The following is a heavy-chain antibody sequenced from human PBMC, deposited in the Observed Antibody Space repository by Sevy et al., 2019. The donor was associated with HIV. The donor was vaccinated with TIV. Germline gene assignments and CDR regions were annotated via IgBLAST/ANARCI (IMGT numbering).Heavy chain of an antibody. CDR2: IRSKAYGGTT. CDR3: TRPALGGWYLRAFDI. CDR1: GFTFGDYA. Sequence: GGSLRLSCTASGFTFGDYAMSWFRQAPGKGLGWVGFIRSKAYGGTTEYAASVKGRFTISRDDSKSIAYLQMNSLKTEDTAVYYCTRPALGGWYLRAFDIWGQGTMVTVSS. V-gene: IGHV3-49*03. J-gene: IGHJ3*02. D-gene: IGHD6-19*01.